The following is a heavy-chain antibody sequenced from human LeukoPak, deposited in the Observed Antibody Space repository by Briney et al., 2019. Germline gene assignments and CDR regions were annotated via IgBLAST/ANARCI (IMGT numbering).Heavy chain of an antibody. CDR3: ARAAGYSYGYYFDY. V-gene: IGHV4-34*01. CDR2: INHSGST. D-gene: IGHD5-18*01. Sequence: PSETLSLTCAVYGGSFSGYYWSWIRHPPGKGLEWIGEINHSGSTNYNPSLTSRVTISVDTSKNQFSLKLTAVTAADTAVYYCARAAGYSYGYYFDYWGQGTLVTVSS. J-gene: IGHJ4*02. CDR1: GGSFSGYY.